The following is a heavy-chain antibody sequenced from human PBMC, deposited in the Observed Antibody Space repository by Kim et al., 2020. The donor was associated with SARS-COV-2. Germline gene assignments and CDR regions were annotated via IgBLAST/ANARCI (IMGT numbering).Heavy chain of an antibody. CDR3: AREKNDSLTGDYVGSLDY. CDR2: IWHDGSNK. CDR1: GFTFSSYG. Sequence: GGSLRLSCAASGFTFSSYGMHWVRQAPGKGLEWVAVIWHDGSNKYYADSVKGRFTISRDNSKNTLYLQMNSLRAEDTAVYYCAREKNDSLTGDYVGSLDYWGQGTLVTVSS. J-gene: IGHJ4*02. V-gene: IGHV3-33*01. D-gene: IGHD3-9*01.